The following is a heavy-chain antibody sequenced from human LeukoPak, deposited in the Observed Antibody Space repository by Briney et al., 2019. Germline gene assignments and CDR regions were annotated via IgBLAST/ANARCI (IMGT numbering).Heavy chain of an antibody. D-gene: IGHD1/OR15-1a*01. CDR2: IYYSGIT. J-gene: IGHJ4*02. V-gene: IGHV4-59*12. Sequence: SETLSLTCTVTGDSISSYYWYWFRQPPGKELEWIACIYYSGITHYNPSLKSRVTISLDTSKNQFSLRLSSVTAADTAVYYCAREGIVRTNDQWGQGTLDTVSS. CDR1: GDSISSYY. CDR3: AREGIVRTNDQ.